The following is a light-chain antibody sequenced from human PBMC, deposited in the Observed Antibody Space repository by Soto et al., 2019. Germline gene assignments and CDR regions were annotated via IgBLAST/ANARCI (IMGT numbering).Light chain of an antibody. CDR1: QSINSRY. CDR2: GAS. V-gene: IGKV3-20*01. Sequence: EIVLTQSPGTLSLSPGERATLSCRASQSINSRYLAWYQQKPVQAPRLLIYGASSRSTGIPDRFSGSWSRIDFTLTISRLEPEDFAVYSGQQCGSSPVFTFGPGTIVDIK. CDR3: QQCGSSPVFT. J-gene: IGKJ3*01.